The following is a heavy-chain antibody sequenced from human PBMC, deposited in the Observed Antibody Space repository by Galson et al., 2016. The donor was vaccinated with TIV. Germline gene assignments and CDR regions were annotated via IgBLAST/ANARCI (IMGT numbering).Heavy chain of an antibody. D-gene: IGHD5-18*01. CDR1: GGPFSSYA. V-gene: IGHV1-69*15. J-gene: IGHJ1*01. Sequence: SCKASGGPFSSYATTWVRQAPGQGLEWVGRIIPIFRTTNYAQRFQGKVTITADEFTGAAYMELNSLRSDDTAVYFCARESGYNSGYITDWGQGTLVTVSS. CDR3: ARESGYNSGYITD. CDR2: IIPIFRTT.